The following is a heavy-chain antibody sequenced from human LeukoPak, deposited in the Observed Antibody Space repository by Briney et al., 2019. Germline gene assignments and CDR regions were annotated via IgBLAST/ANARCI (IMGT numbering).Heavy chain of an antibody. CDR1: GYTFTSYG. V-gene: IGHV1-18*01. CDR3: ARTVPAAYYGMDV. CDR2: ISAYNGNT. Sequence: GASVKVSCKASGYTFTSYGISWVRQAPGQGLEWMGWISAYNGNTNYAQKLQGRVTMTTDTSTSTAYMELRSLRSYDTAVYYCARTVPAAYYGMDVWGQGTTVTVSS. J-gene: IGHJ6*02. D-gene: IGHD2-2*01.